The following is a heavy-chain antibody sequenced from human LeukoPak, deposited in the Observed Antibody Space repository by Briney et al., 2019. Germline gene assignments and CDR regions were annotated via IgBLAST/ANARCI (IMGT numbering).Heavy chain of an antibody. CDR3: ATGALSYRGGSGSFYSYFDY. J-gene: IGHJ4*02. Sequence: SGGTLRLSCAASGFTFSSYGMSWVRQAPGKGLEWVSAISGSGGSTYYADSVKGRFTISRDNSKNTLYLQMNSLRAEDTAVYYCATGALSYRGGSGSFYSYFDYWGQGTLVTVSS. V-gene: IGHV3-23*01. D-gene: IGHD3-10*01. CDR2: ISGSGGST. CDR1: GFTFSSYG.